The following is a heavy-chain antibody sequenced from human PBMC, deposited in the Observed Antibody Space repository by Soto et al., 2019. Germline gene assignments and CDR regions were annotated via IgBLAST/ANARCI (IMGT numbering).Heavy chain of an antibody. CDR1: GGSISSSSYY. V-gene: IGHV4-39*07. D-gene: IGHD3-16*02. Sequence: SETLSLTCTVSGGSISSSSYYWGWIRQPPGKGLEWIGSIYYSGSTYYNPSLKSRVTISVDTFKNQFSLKLSSVTAADTAVYYCARDCVWASYRSRWFDPWGQGTLVTVSS. CDR2: IYYSGST. J-gene: IGHJ5*02. CDR3: ARDCVWASYRSRWFDP.